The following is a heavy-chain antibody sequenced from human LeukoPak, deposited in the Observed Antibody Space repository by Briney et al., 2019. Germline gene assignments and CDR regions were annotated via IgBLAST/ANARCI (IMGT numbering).Heavy chain of an antibody. CDR1: GFTFSSYS. J-gene: IGHJ4*02. CDR3: AKDRLLNCRGDCYIFDH. Sequence: PGGSLRLSCAASGFTFSSYSMNWVRQAPGTGLEWVSYISSSSSTIYYADSVKGRFTISRDNAKNSLYLQMNSLRAEDTAVYYCAKDRLLNCRGDCYIFDHWGQGTVVTVSS. CDR2: ISSSSSTI. D-gene: IGHD2-21*02. V-gene: IGHV3-48*01.